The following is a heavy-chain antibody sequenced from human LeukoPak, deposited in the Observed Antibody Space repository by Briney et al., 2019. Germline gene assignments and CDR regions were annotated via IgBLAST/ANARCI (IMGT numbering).Heavy chain of an antibody. CDR2: IWYVGSNK. CDR3: AKEGQQLVKFYYYYMDV. CDR1: GFTFSSYG. V-gene: IGHV3-33*06. Sequence: GGSLRLSCAASGFTFSSYGMHWVRQAAGKGLEWVAVIWYVGSNKYYADSVKGRFTISRDNSKNTLYLQMNSLGAEDTAVYYCAKEGQQLVKFYYYYMDVWGKGTTVTVSS. J-gene: IGHJ6*03. D-gene: IGHD6-13*01.